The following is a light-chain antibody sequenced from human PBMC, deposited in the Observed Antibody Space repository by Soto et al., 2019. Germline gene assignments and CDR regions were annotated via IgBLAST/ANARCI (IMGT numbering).Light chain of an antibody. J-gene: IGLJ2*01. CDR1: SSNIGNNF. CDR2: RNI. Sequence: QPVLTQPPSASGTPGQWVTISCSGSSSNIGNNFVYWYQQVPETAPKLLISRNILRASGVPDRFSASRSGTSASLAISGLRSEDEADYYCATWDDSLSGVVFGGGTKLTVL. V-gene: IGLV1-47*01. CDR3: ATWDDSLSGVV.